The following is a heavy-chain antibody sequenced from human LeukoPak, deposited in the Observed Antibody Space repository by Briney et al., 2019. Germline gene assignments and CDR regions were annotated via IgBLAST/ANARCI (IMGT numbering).Heavy chain of an antibody. D-gene: IGHD3-22*01. CDR2: IYYSGST. V-gene: IGHV4-59*01. CDR3: ERVNYDSSGYFFDY. J-gene: IGHJ4*02. CDR1: GGSLSSYY. Sequence: SETLSLTCTVSGGSLSSYYCSWVRQPPGKGLEWVGYIYYSGSTNYNPSLKSRVTISIDTSKNQFSLKLSSVTAADTAVYYYERVNYDSSGYFFDYWGQGTLVTVSS.